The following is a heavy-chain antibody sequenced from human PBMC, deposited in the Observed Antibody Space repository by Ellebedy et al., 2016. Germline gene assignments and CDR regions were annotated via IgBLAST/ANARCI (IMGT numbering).Heavy chain of an antibody. CDR1: GYTFTSYD. D-gene: IGHD3-3*01. Sequence: ASVKVSCXASGYTFTSYDINWVRQVTGQGLEWMGWMNPNSGNTGYAQKFQGRVTMTRNTSISTAYMELSSLRSEDTTMYYCARPRVWSGLSDGMDVWGQGTTVTVSS. CDR2: MNPNSGNT. J-gene: IGHJ6*02. CDR3: ARPRVWSGLSDGMDV. V-gene: IGHV1-8*01.